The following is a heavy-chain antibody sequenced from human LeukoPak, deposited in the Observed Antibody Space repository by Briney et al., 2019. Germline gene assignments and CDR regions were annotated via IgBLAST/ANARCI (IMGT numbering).Heavy chain of an antibody. Sequence: GGSLRLSCVASGFTLRSYVMNWVRQTPGKGLEWVSSISGSGDSTFYADSVKGRFSISRDNSKNTLYLQVNGLRTEDTAVYYCAKDRLLNCRGDCYVFDYWGQGTVVTVSS. J-gene: IGHJ4*02. CDR2: ISGSGDST. CDR3: AKDRLLNCRGDCYVFDY. CDR1: GFTLRSYV. D-gene: IGHD2-21*02. V-gene: IGHV3-23*01.